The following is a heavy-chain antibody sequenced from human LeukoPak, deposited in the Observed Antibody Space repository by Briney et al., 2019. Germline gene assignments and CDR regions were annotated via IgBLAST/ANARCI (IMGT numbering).Heavy chain of an antibody. Sequence: GGSLRLPCAASGFTFSRYGMRWVRQPPGRGLEWVAFIRYDGSNKHYADSVKGRFTISRDNSKHTLFLQMNSVRAEDTALYYCARYGNAFDYWGQGTLVTISS. CDR3: ARYGNAFDY. D-gene: IGHD2-15*01. J-gene: IGHJ4*02. CDR2: IRYDGSNK. CDR1: GFTFSRYG. V-gene: IGHV3-30*02.